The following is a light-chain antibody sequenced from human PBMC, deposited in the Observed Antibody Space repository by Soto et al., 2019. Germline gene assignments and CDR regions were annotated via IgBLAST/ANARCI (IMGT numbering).Light chain of an antibody. CDR1: QSVRSSY. J-gene: IGKJ1*01. CDR2: GAS. Sequence: EILFTESSVTLSFSPGETFSLSCMGSQSVRSSYLAWYQQTPGQAPRLLIYGASSRATGIPDRFSGSGSGTDFALTISRLEPEDFAVYYCQQYGSSPETFGQGTKVDIK. V-gene: IGKV3-20*01. CDR3: QQYGSSPET.